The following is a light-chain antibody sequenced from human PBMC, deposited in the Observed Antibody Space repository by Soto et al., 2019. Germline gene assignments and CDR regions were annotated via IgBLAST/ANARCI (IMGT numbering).Light chain of an antibody. CDR3: AAWDDSLNGYV. V-gene: IGLV1-44*01. CDR1: SSNIGNNA. Sequence: QSVLTQPPSASGTPGQRVTISCSGSSSNIGNNAVNWYQQLPGTAPKLLIYSHNQRPSGVPDRFSGSKSGTSVSLAISGLQSEDEADYYCAAWDDSLNGYVFGTGTKVTVL. CDR2: SHN. J-gene: IGLJ1*01.